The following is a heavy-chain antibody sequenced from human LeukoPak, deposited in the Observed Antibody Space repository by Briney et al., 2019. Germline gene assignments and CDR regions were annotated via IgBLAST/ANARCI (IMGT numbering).Heavy chain of an antibody. CDR3: ARESDTAMALSFDY. J-gene: IGHJ4*02. Sequence: GGSLRLSCAASGFTFSSYSMNWVRQAPGKGLEWVAVISYDGSNKYCADSVKGRFTISRDNSKNTLYLQMNSLRAEDTAVYYCARESDTAMALSFDYWGQGTLVTVSS. CDR2: ISYDGSNK. D-gene: IGHD5-18*01. CDR1: GFTFSSYS. V-gene: IGHV3-30*03.